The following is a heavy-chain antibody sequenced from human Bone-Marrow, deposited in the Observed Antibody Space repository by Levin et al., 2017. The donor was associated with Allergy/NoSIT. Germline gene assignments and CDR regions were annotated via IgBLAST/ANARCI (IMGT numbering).Heavy chain of an antibody. CDR3: ATLGTVILTALHS. J-gene: IGHJ4*02. Sequence: SFPFSSSPLPAFSFHWVRQAPGAGLEWMGGFDPEAGETVYAQKFQGRITMPSASSIDTAYMELTRLTSDDTAVYFCATLGTVILTALHSWGQGSLVTVSS. D-gene: IGHD3-22*01. CDR1: SSPLPAFS. CDR2: FDPEAGET. V-gene: IGHV1-24*01.